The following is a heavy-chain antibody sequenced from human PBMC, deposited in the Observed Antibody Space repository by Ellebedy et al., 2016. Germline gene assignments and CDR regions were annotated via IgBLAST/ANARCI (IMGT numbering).Heavy chain of an antibody. V-gene: IGHV3-7*01. D-gene: IGHD2-21*01. J-gene: IGHJ4*02. Sequence: GGSLRLXXAASGFTFSRYMMTWVRQAPGKGLEWVANIKPGGSEKYYVDSVEGRFTISRDDAKSALYLQMTSLRADDTGFYYCARGGIDFDYWGQGTLVTVSS. CDR3: ARGGIDFDY. CDR2: IKPGGSEK. CDR1: GFTFSRYM.